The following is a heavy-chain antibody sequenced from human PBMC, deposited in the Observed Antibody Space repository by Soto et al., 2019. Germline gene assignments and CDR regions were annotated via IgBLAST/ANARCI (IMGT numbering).Heavy chain of an antibody. CDR3: AKDDAPYSSGWTNAFDI. CDR2: ISWNSGSI. V-gene: IGHV3-9*01. D-gene: IGHD6-19*01. CDR1: GFTFDDYA. Sequence: DVQLVESGGGLVQPGRSLRLSCAASGFTFDDYAMHWVRQAPGKGLEWVSGISWNSGSIGYADSVKGRFTISRDNAKNSLYLQMNSLRAEDTALYYCAKDDAPYSSGWTNAFDIWGQGTMVTVSS. J-gene: IGHJ3*02.